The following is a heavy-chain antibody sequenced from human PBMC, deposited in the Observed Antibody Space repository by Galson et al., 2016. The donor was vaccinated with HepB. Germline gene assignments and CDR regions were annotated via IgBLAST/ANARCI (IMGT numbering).Heavy chain of an antibody. V-gene: IGHV3-23*01. J-gene: IGHJ6*04. D-gene: IGHD1-26*01. CDR2: ISRSGDST. Sequence: SLRLPCAASGFTFRNYGMTWVRQAPGKGLEVVSSISRSGDSTDYADSVKGRFTISRDNSKNTQSLKMNSLRVEDTAVYYCVQGSTAPAVWGRGTTVTVSS. CDR1: GFTFRNYG. CDR3: VQGSTAPAV.